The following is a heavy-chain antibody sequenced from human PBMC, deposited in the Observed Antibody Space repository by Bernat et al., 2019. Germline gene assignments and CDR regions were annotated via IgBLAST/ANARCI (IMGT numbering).Heavy chain of an antibody. CDR2: ISYRGTT. D-gene: IGHD3-16*01. CDR3: AGGGYVDYYNGMDV. V-gene: IGHV4-39*01. J-gene: IGHJ6*02. Sequence: QLQLQESGPGLVKPSETLSLTCTVSGGSISNSNYYWGWIRQPPGKGLEWIGSISYRGTTYYNQSLKSQVNIYVGTSKKQFSLKLGSVTATDTAVYYCAGGGYVDYYNGMDVWGQGTTVTVSS. CDR1: GGSISNSNYY.